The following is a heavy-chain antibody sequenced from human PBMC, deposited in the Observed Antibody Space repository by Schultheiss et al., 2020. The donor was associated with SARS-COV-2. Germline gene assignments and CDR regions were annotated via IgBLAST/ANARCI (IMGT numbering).Heavy chain of an antibody. D-gene: IGHD2-8*02. Sequence: SETLSLTCAVSGYSISSGYYWGWIRQPPGKGLEWIGEINHSGSTNYNPSLKSRVTISVDTSKNQFSLKLSSVTAADTAVYYCARGSYRWGSYYYFDYWGQGTLVTVSS. V-gene: IGHV4-38-2*01. CDR1: GYSISSGYY. J-gene: IGHJ4*02. CDR2: INHSGST. CDR3: ARGSYRWGSYYYFDY.